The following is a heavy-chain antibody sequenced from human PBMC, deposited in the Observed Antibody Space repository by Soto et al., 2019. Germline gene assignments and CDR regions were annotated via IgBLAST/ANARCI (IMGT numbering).Heavy chain of an antibody. CDR2: ISGGGSRT. CDR3: AKDPHGSASDLYDFEY. D-gene: IGHD3-10*01. Sequence: DVHLLESGGGLVQPGGSQSLACAASGFNFDNYAMSWVRQAPGKGLEWVSGISGGGSRTYYADSVKGRFTISRDNSQNTLYLKMNSLSVDDTAVYYCAKDPHGSASDLYDFEYWGQGTLVTVSS. CDR1: GFNFDNYA. J-gene: IGHJ4*02. V-gene: IGHV3-23*01.